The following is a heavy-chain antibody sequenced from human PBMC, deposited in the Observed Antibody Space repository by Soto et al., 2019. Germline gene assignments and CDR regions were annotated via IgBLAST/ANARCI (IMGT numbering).Heavy chain of an antibody. V-gene: IGHV4-59*08. CDR2: IYYSGSP. CDR3: ARHEGYGDYAPH. CDR1: GGSISSYY. J-gene: IGHJ1*01. Sequence: QVQLQESGPGLVKPSETLSLTCTVSGGSISSYYWSWIRQPPGKGLEWIGYIYYSGSPNYNPSPKSRVTFSVDTSKNQFSLKLSSVTAAYTAVYSCARHEGYGDYAPHWGQGTLVTVSS. D-gene: IGHD4-17*01.